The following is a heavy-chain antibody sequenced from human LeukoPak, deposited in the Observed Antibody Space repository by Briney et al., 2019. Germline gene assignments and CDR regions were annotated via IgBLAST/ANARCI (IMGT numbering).Heavy chain of an antibody. D-gene: IGHD6-19*01. CDR3: ARDIVVAGTGGCY. J-gene: IGHJ4*02. Sequence: GGSPRLSCAASGFTFSSYWMHWVRQAPGKGLVWVSRINSDGSSTSYADSVKGRFTTSRYNAKNTLYLQMNSLRAEDTAVYYCARDIVVAGTGGCYWGQGILVTVSS. CDR2: INSDGSST. CDR1: GFTFSSYW. V-gene: IGHV3-74*01.